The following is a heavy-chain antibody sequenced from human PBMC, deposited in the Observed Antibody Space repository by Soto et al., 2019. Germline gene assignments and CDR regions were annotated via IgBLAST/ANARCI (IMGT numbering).Heavy chain of an antibody. J-gene: IGHJ6*02. CDR3: ARNVLRYFDWIGYGMDV. V-gene: IGHV4-59*01. D-gene: IGHD3-9*01. Sequence: SETLSLTCTVSGGSISSYYWSWIRRPPGKGLEWIGYIYYSGSTNYNPSLKSRVTISVDTSKNQFSLKLSSVTAADTAVYYCARNVLRYFDWIGYGMDVWGQGTTVTVSS. CDR2: IYYSGST. CDR1: GGSISSYY.